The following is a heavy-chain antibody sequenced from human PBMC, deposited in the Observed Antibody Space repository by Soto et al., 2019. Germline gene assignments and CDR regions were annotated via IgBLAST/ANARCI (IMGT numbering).Heavy chain of an antibody. J-gene: IGHJ6*02. CDR2: MNPNSGNT. Sequence: ASVKVSCTVSGYTLTELSMHWVRQAPGKGLEWMGWMNPNSGNTGYAQKFQGRVTMTRNTSISTAYMELSSLRSEDTAVYYCARVLSWASYYDFWSGYYNYYYYGMDVWGQGTTVTVSS. D-gene: IGHD3-3*01. CDR3: ARVLSWASYYDFWSGYYNYYYYGMDV. CDR1: GYTLTELS. V-gene: IGHV1-8*01.